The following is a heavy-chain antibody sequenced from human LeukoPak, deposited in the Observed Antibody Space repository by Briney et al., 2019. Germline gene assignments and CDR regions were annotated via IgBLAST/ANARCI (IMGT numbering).Heavy chain of an antibody. CDR2: IRYDGSSK. D-gene: IGHD3-16*01. Sequence: PGGSLRLSCAASGFTFRTSGMHWVRQAPGKGLEWLAYIRYDGSSKYYADFVKGRFTISRDYSKNTLYLHMNSLRAEDTAVYYWARDQGGSGHYADYWARGTLVRVSS. J-gene: IGHJ4*02. CDR1: GFTFRTSG. CDR3: ARDQGGSGHYADY. V-gene: IGHV3-30*02.